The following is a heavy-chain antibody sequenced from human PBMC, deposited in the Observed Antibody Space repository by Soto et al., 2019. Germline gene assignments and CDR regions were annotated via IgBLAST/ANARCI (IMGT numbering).Heavy chain of an antibody. V-gene: IGHV4-59*01. J-gene: IGHJ5*02. CDR1: GGSISSYY. CDR3: VGLPSWLDP. Sequence: SETLSLTCTVSGGSISSYYWSWIRQPPGKGLEWIGYIYYSGSTNYNPSLKSRVTISVDTSKNQFSLKLSSVTAADTAVYYCVGLPSWLDPVGQGTLVTVSP. CDR2: IYYSGST.